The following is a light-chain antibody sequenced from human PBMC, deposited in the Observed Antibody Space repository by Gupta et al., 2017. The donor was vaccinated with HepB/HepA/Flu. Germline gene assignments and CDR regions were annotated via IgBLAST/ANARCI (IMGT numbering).Light chain of an antibody. CDR3: QKYNCAPLI. CDR2: ATS. V-gene: IGKV1-27*01. J-gene: IGKJ1*01. Sequence: DIEMTQSPASLSESVGDRVTLTCRSSQGITNLLAWYQQKPGGLPKLLIYATSTLHSGLPSRFSGSRSGTDFTLTISSLQPEDVGVYYCQKYNCAPLIFGQGTKVDIK. CDR1: QGITNL.